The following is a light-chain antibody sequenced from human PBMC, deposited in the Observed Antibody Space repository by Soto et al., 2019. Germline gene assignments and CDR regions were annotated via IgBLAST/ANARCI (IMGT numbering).Light chain of an antibody. Sequence: DIVMTQSPLSLPVALGQPASISCSSSPSLVYSDGNTYLNWFHQRPGKSPRRLIYKVADRDSGVPDRISGSGSGTDLTLRISMVEAEDVGDYYLMKGRPRPYTFGQGTKLELK. CDR1: PSLVYSDGNTY. CDR2: KVA. J-gene: IGKJ2*01. CDR3: MKGRPRPYT. V-gene: IGKV2-30*01.